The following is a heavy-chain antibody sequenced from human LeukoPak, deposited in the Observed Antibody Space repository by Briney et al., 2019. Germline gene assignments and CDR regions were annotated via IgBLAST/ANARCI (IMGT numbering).Heavy chain of an antibody. CDR1: GGSFSSDY. Sequence: PSGTLSLTCTVSGGSFSSDYWTWIRQPAGKGLEWIGRIYNSGTTNYSPPLESRVTMSLDTSKNRFSLSLSSVTAADTAVYYCARDRLGATGHWRIDVWGRGTLVTVSS. V-gene: IGHV4-4*07. CDR3: ARDRLGATGHWRIDV. D-gene: IGHD1-26*01. J-gene: IGHJ2*01. CDR2: IYNSGTT.